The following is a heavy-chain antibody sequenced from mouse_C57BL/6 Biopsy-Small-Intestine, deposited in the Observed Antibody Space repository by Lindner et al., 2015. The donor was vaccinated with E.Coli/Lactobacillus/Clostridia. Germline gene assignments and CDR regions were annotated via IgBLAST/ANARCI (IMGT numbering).Heavy chain of an antibody. D-gene: IGHD2-1*01. Sequence: VQLQESGAELVKPGASVKISCKASGYAFSSYWMNWVKQRPGKGLEWIGQIYPGDGDTNYNGKFKGKATLTADKSSSTAYMQLSSLTSEDSAVYFCAREMVYGNYYLDYWGQGTTLTVSS. V-gene: IGHV1-80*01. CDR2: IYPGDGDT. J-gene: IGHJ2*01. CDR1: GYAFSSYW. CDR3: AREMVYGNYYLDY.